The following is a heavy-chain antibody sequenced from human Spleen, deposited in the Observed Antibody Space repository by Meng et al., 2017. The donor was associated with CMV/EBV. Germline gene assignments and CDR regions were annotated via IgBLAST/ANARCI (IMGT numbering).Heavy chain of an antibody. J-gene: IGHJ4*02. V-gene: IGHV4-34*01. CDR2: INHSGYT. CDR1: GESFSGYY. CDR3: ARGSSSSAGFDY. Sequence: GSLRLSCAVFGESFSGYYWNWIRQTPGKGLEWIGEINHSGYTKYNPSLKSRVTISVDTSKNQFSLKLSSVTAADTAVYYCARGSSSSAGFDYWGQGTLVTVSS. D-gene: IGHD6-6*01.